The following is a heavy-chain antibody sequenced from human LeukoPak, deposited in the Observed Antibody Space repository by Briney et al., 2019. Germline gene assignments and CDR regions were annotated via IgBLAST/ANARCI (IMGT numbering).Heavy chain of an antibody. J-gene: IGHJ5*02. D-gene: IGHD4/OR15-4a*01. CDR2: IDWDDDK. CDR3: ARLLGATIGAKWFDP. CDR1: GFSLTTTAMR. Sequence: SGPTLVNPTQTLTLTCTFSGFSLTTTAMRVSWIRQPPGKALEWLARIDWDDDKFYSTSLKSRLTISKDTSKNQVVLTMTNMDPVDTATYYCARLLGATIGAKWFDPWGQGTLVTVSS. V-gene: IGHV2-70*04.